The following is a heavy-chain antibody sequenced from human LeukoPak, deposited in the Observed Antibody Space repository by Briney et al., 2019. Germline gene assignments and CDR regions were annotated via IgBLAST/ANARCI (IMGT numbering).Heavy chain of an antibody. CDR3: ARGRRAALRPYYFDY. J-gene: IGHJ4*02. Sequence: PVASVKVSCKASGYTFTSYDINWVRQATGQGLEWMGWMNPNSGNTGYAQKFQGRVTITRNTSISTAYMELSSLRSEDTAVYYCARGRRAALRPYYFDYWGQGTLVTVSS. CDR2: MNPNSGNT. CDR1: GYTFTSYD. D-gene: IGHD6-6*01. V-gene: IGHV1-8*03.